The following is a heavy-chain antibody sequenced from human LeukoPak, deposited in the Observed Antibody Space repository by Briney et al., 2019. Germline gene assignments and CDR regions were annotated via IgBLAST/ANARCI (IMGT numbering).Heavy chain of an antibody. CDR3: ARDWDYAYPLDY. Sequence: PSETLSLTCTVSGGSISSSSYYWGWIRQPPGKGLEWIGSIYYSGSTYYNPSLKSRVTISVDTSKNQFSLKLSSVTAADTAVYYCARDWDYAYPLDYWGQGTLVTVSS. CDR1: GGSISSSSYY. CDR2: IYYSGST. J-gene: IGHJ4*02. D-gene: IGHD2-2*01. V-gene: IGHV4-39*07.